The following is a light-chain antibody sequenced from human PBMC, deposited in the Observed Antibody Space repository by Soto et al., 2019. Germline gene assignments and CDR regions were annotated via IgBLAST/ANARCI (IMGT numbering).Light chain of an antibody. CDR3: AAWDGSLNGVV. Sequence: QSVLTQPPSASGTPGQTITISCSGSTSSIGTNTVDWFQHLPGSAPKLLIYTNDQRPSGVPDRFSGSRSGTSASLAISGLQSEDEADYYCAAWDGSLNGVVFGGGTKLTVL. CDR2: TND. V-gene: IGLV1-44*01. CDR1: TSSIGTNT. J-gene: IGLJ3*02.